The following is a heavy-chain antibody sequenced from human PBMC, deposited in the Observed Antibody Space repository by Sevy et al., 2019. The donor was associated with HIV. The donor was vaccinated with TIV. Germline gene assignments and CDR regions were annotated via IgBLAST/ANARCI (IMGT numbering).Heavy chain of an antibody. CDR1: GDSITSYY. CDR3: AKGIAVAGPFDY. D-gene: IGHD6-19*01. Sequence: SETLSLTCSVSGDSITSYYWTWIRQPPGKGLEWIGYIHYSGNTNYNPSLKSRVSISVDRSKNQFSLNLNSVTATDTAVYYCAKGIAVAGPFDYSGQGTLVTVSS. V-gene: IGHV4-59*01. J-gene: IGHJ4*02. CDR2: IHYSGNT.